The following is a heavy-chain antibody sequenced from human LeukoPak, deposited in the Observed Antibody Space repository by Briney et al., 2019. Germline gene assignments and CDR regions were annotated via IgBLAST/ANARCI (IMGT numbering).Heavy chain of an antibody. CDR1: GYTFTSYG. J-gene: IGHJ4*02. D-gene: IGHD3-10*01. CDR3: ARSAFGSGIYFDF. V-gene: IGHV1-8*02. Sequence: ASVKVSCKASGYTFTSYGISWVRQAPGQGLEWMGWMNPNSGNTGYAQNFQGRVTMTRDTSISTAYMELSSLTSEDTAVFYCARSAFGSGIYFDFWGQGTLVTVSS. CDR2: MNPNSGNT.